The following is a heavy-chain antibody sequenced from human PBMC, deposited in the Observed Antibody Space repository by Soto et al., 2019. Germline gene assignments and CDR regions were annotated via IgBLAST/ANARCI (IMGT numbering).Heavy chain of an antibody. D-gene: IGHD5-12*01. Sequence: GESLKISCKGSGYSFTSYWIGWVRQLPGKGLEWMGIIYPGDSDTRYSPSFQGQVTISADKSISTAYLQWSSLKASDTAMYYCARPDRGILKTDYTYYFDYWGQGTLVTVSS. CDR1: GYSFTSYW. J-gene: IGHJ4*02. V-gene: IGHV5-51*01. CDR3: ARPDRGILKTDYTYYFDY. CDR2: IYPGDSDT.